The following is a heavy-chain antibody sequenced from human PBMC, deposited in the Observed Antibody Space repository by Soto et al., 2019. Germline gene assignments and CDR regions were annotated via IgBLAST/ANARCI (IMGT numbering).Heavy chain of an antibody. J-gene: IGHJ5*02. D-gene: IGHD6-19*01. CDR2: ISAYNGNT. V-gene: IGHV1-18*01. CDR1: GYTFTSYG. CDR3: ARPVAGTDWFDP. Sequence: ASVKVSCKASGYTFTSYGISWVRQAPGQGLEWMGWISAYNGNTNYAQKLQGRDTMTTDTSTSTAYMELRSLRSDDTAVYYCARPVAGTDWFDPWGQGTLVTVSS.